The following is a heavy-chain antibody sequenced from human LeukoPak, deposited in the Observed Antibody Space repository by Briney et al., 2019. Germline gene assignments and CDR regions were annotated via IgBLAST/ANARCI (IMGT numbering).Heavy chain of an antibody. CDR1: GFTFSIYE. D-gene: IGHD3-3*01. CDR3: ARGGYYDPKRAFDI. V-gene: IGHV3-48*03. Sequence: PGGSLRLSCAASGFTFSIYEMNWVRQAPGKGLEWVSYISSSGSTIYYADSVKGRFTISREKAKNSLYLQMDRLRAEETAVYYCARGGYYDPKRAFDIWGQGTMVTVSS. CDR2: ISSSGSTI. J-gene: IGHJ3*02.